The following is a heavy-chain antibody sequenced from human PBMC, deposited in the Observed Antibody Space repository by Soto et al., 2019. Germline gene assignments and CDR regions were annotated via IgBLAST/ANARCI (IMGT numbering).Heavy chain of an antibody. Sequence: PSETLSLTCTVSGDSISGGASFWSWIRQPPGKGLEWIGSIYYSGSTYYNPSLKSRVTISVDTSKNQFSLKLSSVTAADTAVYYCARAARATTRQTYYFDYWGQGTLVTVSS. CDR1: GDSISGGASF. J-gene: IGHJ4*02. V-gene: IGHV4-39*01. CDR3: ARAARATTRQTYYFDY. CDR2: IYYSGST. D-gene: IGHD1-26*01.